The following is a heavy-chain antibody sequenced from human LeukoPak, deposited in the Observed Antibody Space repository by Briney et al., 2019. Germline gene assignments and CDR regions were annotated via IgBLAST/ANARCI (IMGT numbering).Heavy chain of an antibody. CDR2: INHSGST. J-gene: IGHJ5*02. D-gene: IGHD2-2*02. V-gene: IGHV4-34*01. CDR1: GGSFSGYY. Sequence: SETLSLTCAVYGGSFSGYYWSWIRQPPGKGLEWIGEINHSGSTNYNPSLKSRVTVSVDTSKNQFSLKLSSVTAADTAVYYCARPGCSSTSCYSDGWFDPWGQGTLVTVSS. CDR3: ARPGCSSTSCYSDGWFDP.